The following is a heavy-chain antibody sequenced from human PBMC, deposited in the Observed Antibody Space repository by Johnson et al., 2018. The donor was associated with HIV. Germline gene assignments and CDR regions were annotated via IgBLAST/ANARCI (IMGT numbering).Heavy chain of an antibody. CDR2: LYSGGNT. D-gene: IGHD3-3*01. CDR1: GFSVSNNY. V-gene: IGHV3-66*01. Sequence: VQLVESGGGLVQSGGSLRLSCGASGFSVSNNYMNWVRQAPGKGLEWVSVLYSGGNTYYADSVRGRFTISRDNSKNSLYLQMSSLRAEDTAVYYCAKAVAKVGAGMSFDFWGQGTMVTVSS. CDR3: AKAVAKVGAGMSFDF. J-gene: IGHJ3*01.